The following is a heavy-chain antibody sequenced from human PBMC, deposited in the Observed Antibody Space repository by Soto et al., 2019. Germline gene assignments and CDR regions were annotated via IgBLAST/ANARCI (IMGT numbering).Heavy chain of an antibody. J-gene: IGHJ4*02. CDR3: ARQRTSVVTQAYFDV. V-gene: IGHV4-39*01. CDR1: GDSISSRRYY. CDR2: ITYSGST. D-gene: IGHD2-21*02. Sequence: SQTLSLPCTVTGDSISSRRYYWGWIRQSSGKGLAWIGTITYSGSTYKTPSLMSRVSMSSDTSKDQFSLKLKSVTAADTALYFCARQRTSVVTQAYFDVWGPGSLVTVSS.